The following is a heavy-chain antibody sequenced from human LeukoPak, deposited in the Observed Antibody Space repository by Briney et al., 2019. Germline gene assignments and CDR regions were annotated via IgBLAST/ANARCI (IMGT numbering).Heavy chain of an antibody. D-gene: IGHD1-26*01. V-gene: IGHV3-33*01. CDR2: IWYDGSNK. J-gene: IGHJ3*02. CDR3: ARGAFGYSGSKLPSDAFDI. CDR1: EFTFSSYG. Sequence: PGGSLRLSCAASEFTFSSYGMHWVRQAPGKGLEWVAVIWYDGSNKYYADSVKGRFTISRDNSKNTLYLQMNSLRAEDTAVYYCARGAFGYSGSKLPSDAFDIWGQGTMVTVSS.